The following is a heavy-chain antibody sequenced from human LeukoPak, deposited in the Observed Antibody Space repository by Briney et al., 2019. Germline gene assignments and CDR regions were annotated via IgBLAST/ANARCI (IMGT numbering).Heavy chain of an antibody. CDR1: GFTVSSNY. V-gene: IGHV3-53*04. Sequence: GGSLRLSCAASGFTVSSNYMSWVRQAPGKGLEWVSVIYSGGSTYYADSVKGRFTISRHNSKNTLYLQMNSLRAEDTAVYYCARSTAMPPYYYGMDVWGQGTTVTVSS. CDR2: IYSGGST. CDR3: ARSTAMPPYYYGMDV. D-gene: IGHD5-18*01. J-gene: IGHJ6*02.